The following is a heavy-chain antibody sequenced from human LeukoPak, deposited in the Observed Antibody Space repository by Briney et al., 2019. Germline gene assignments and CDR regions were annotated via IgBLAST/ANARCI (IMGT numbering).Heavy chain of an antibody. Sequence: SETLSLTCAVSGGSISSGGYSWSWIRQPPGKGPEWIGYIYYSGSTYYNPSLKSRVTISVDTSKNQFSLKLSSVTAADTAVYYCARARLGGFDPWGQGTLVTVSS. CDR3: ARARLGGFDP. J-gene: IGHJ5*02. V-gene: IGHV4-30-4*07. CDR2: IYYSGST. CDR1: GGSISSGGYS. D-gene: IGHD6-25*01.